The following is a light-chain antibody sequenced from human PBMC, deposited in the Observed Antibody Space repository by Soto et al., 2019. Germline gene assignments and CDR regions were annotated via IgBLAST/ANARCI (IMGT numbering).Light chain of an antibody. V-gene: IGLV2-14*01. CDR2: EVA. Sequence: QSVLTQPASVSGSSGQSITISCTGTTSDFVSWYQRSPGQAPKLIIYEVANRPSGVSDRFSGSKSGNTASLTLSGLRAEDEADYYCSSYTRRATLVFGGGTKLTVL. CDR3: SSYTRRATLV. CDR1: TSDFV. J-gene: IGLJ2*01.